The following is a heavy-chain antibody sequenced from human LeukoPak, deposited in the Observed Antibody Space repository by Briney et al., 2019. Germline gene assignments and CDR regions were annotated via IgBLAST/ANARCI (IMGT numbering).Heavy chain of an antibody. D-gene: IGHD1-26*01. CDR3: ARGGKISGSRSFGRLY. J-gene: IGHJ4*02. Sequence: GGSLRLSCAASGFTFSSYGMHWVRQAPGKGLEWVAVISYDGSNKYYADSVKGRFTISRDNAKNSLYLQMNSLRAEDTAVYYCARGGKISGSRSFGRLYWGQGTLVTVSS. V-gene: IGHV3-30*03. CDR2: ISYDGSNK. CDR1: GFTFSSYG.